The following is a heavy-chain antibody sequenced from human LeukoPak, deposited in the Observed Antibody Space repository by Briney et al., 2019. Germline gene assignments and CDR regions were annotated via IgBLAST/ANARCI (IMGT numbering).Heavy chain of an antibody. CDR3: ARAPLNDFWSGYLFGYYYYGMDV. CDR1: GYTFTGYY. V-gene: IGHV1-2*02. CDR2: INPNSGGT. J-gene: IGHJ6*02. Sequence: ASVKVSCKASGYTFTGYYMRWVRQAPGQGLEWMGWINPNSGGTNYAQKFQGRVTMTRDTSISTAYMELSSLRSEDTAVYYCARAPLNDFWSGYLFGYYYYGMDVWGQGTTVTVSS. D-gene: IGHD3-3*01.